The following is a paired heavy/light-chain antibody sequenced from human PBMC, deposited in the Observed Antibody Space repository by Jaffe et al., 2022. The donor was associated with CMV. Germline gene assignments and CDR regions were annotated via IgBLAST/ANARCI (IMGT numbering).Heavy chain of an antibody. J-gene: IGHJ3*02. CDR3: AKDISNYYDPRGAFDI. V-gene: IGHV3-43*01. CDR2: ISWDGGST. D-gene: IGHD3-22*01. CDR1: GFTFDDYT. Sequence: EVQLVESGGVVVQPGGSLRLSCAASGFTFDDYTMHWVRQAPGKGLEWVSLISWDGGSTYYADSVKGRFTISRDNSKNSLYLQMNSLRTEDTALYYCAKDISNYYDPRGAFDIWGQGTMVTVSS.
Light chain of an antibody. CDR1: QSVLYSSNNKNY. Sequence: DIVMTQSPDSLAVSLGERATINCKSSQSVLYSSNNKNYLAWYQQKPGQPPKLLIYWASTRESGVPDRFSGSGSGTDFTLTISSLQAEDVAVYYCQQYYSARTFGQGTKVEIK. J-gene: IGKJ1*01. CDR2: WAS. V-gene: IGKV4-1*01. CDR3: QQYYSART.